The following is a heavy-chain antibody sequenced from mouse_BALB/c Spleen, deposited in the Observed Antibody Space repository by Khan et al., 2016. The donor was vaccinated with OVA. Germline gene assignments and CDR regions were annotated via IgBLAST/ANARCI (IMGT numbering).Heavy chain of an antibody. J-gene: IGHJ3*01. CDR2: ISSGGDYI. CDR1: GFTFSTFA. D-gene: IGHD1-1*01. V-gene: IGHV5-9-3*01. CDR3: ARHNYGPFAY. Sequence: EVELVESGGDLVKPGGSLKLSCSASGFTFSTFAMSWVRQTPEKSLEWVATISSGGDYIYYPDSVKGRFTISRDNAKNTLYLQMSSLRSEDTAMYYCARHNYGPFAYWGQGPLVTVSA.